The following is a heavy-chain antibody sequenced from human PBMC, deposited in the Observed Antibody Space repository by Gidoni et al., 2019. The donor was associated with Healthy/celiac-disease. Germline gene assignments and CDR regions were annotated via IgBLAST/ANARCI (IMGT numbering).Heavy chain of an antibody. V-gene: IGHV3-30-3*01. CDR1: GFTFSSYA. CDR3: ARDPIVGATPGAFDI. Sequence: QVQLVASGGGVVQPGRSLRLSCAASGFTFSSYAMHWVRQAPGKGLEWVAVISYDGSNKYYADTVKGRFTISRDNSKNTLYLQMNSLRAEDTAVYYCARDPIVGATPGAFDIWGQGTMVTVSS. D-gene: IGHD1-26*01. CDR2: ISYDGSNK. J-gene: IGHJ3*02.